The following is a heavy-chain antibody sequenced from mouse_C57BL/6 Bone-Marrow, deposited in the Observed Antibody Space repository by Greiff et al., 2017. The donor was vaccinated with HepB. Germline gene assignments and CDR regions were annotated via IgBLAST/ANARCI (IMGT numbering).Heavy chain of an antibody. CDR2: IDPSDSYT. Sequence: QVQLQQPGAELVMPGASVKLSCKASGYTFTSYWMHWVKQRPGQGLEWIGEIDPSDSYTNYNQKFKGKSTLTVDKSSRTAYMQLSSLTSEDSAVYYCALYYSNYVDYWGQGTSVTVSS. J-gene: IGHJ4*01. CDR1: GYTFTSYW. V-gene: IGHV1-69*01. D-gene: IGHD2-5*01. CDR3: ALYYSNYVDY.